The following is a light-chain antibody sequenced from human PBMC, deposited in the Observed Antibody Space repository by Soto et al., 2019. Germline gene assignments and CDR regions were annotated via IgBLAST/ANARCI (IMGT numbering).Light chain of an antibody. V-gene: IGLV3-27*01. CDR3: CCAADNNWV. J-gene: IGLJ3*02. CDR1: VVATKY. CDR2: KDS. Sequence: SYELTQPSSVSVSPGQTATITGSGEVVATKYSRWFQHKPGQAPLLVIYKDSARPPGIPERFSGSSSGTTATLTISGAQVEDEAEYYCCCAADNNWVFGGGTKLTVL.